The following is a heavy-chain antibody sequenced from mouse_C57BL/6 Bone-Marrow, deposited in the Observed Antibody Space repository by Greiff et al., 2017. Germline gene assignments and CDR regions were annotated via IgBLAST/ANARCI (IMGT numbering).Heavy chain of an antibody. CDR1: GFTFTDYY. CDR3: ARSGIYYYGSSPAWFAY. J-gene: IGHJ3*01. V-gene: IGHV7-3*01. CDR2: IRNKANGYTT. D-gene: IGHD1-1*01. Sequence: EVKLVESGGGLVQPGGSLSLSCAASGFTFTDYYMSWVRQPPGKALEWLGFIRNKANGYTTEYSASVKGRFTISRDNSQSILYLQMNALRAEDSATYYCARSGIYYYGSSPAWFAYWGQGTLGTVSA.